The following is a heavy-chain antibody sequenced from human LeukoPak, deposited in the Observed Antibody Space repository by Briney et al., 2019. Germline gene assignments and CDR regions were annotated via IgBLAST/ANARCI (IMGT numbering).Heavy chain of an antibody. J-gene: IGHJ6*04. CDR1: GGSISSANW. CDR2: IFHSGNT. D-gene: IGHD2-2*01. CDR3: ARESCTSSSCYARYYYGMDV. Sequence: SETLSLTCAVSGGSISSANWWSWARQPPGQGLAWIGEIFHSGNTNYNPSLKSRVTISVDKSKNQFSLKLTSVTAADTAVYYCARESCTSSSCYARYYYGMDVWGKGTTVTVSS. V-gene: IGHV4-4*02.